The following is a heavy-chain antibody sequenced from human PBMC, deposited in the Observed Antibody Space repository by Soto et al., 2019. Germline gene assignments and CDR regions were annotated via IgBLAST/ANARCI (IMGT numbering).Heavy chain of an antibody. CDR2: IIPIFGTA. Sequence: SVKVSCKASGGTFSSYAISWVRQAPGQGLEWMGGIIPIFGTANYAQKFQGRVTITADESTSTAYMELSSLRSEDTAVYYCARLQYTVVTPIDMWGQGTMVTVSS. J-gene: IGHJ3*02. D-gene: IGHD2-21*02. V-gene: IGHV1-69*13. CDR1: GGTFSSYA. CDR3: ARLQYTVVTPIDM.